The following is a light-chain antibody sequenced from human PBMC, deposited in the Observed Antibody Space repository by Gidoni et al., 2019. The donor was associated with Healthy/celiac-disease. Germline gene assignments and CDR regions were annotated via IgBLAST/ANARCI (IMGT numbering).Light chain of an antibody. CDR2: GES. J-gene: IGKJ1*01. Sequence: EIVLTQSPGTLSLSPGERATLSCRASQSVSSSYLAWYQQKPGQAPRLLIYGESSRATGIPDRFSGSGSGTDFTLTISRLEPEDFAVYYCQQYGSSPWTFXQXTKVEIK. V-gene: IGKV3-20*01. CDR1: QSVSSSY. CDR3: QQYGSSPWT.